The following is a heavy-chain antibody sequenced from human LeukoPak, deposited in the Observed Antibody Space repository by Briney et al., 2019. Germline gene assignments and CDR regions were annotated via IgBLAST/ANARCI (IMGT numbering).Heavy chain of an antibody. CDR3: AKDREQQDAPRTWFDY. CDR2: ISGSGGST. Sequence: PGGSLRLSCAASGFTFSSYAMSWVRQAPGKGLEWVSAISGSGGSTYYADSVKGRFTISRDNSKNTLYLQMNSLRAEDTAVYYCAKDREQQDAPRTWFDYWGQGTLVTVSS. V-gene: IGHV3-23*01. D-gene: IGHD6-13*01. CDR1: GFTFSSYA. J-gene: IGHJ4*02.